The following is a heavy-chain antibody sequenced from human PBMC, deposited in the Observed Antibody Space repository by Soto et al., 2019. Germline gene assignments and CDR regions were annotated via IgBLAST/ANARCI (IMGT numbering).Heavy chain of an antibody. V-gene: IGHV3-15*01. J-gene: IGHJ3*02. D-gene: IGHD2-2*01. Sequence: EVQLVESGGGLEKPGGSLRLSCAASGFTFSHVWMSWVRQAPGKGLEWVGRIKRKIDGETIDYAAPVKGRFTMSRDDSKDTLYLQMNSLKTEDTAVYYCATEASCSSTNCTRAFDIWGQGTVATVSS. CDR2: IKRKIDGETI. CDR3: ATEASCSSTNCTRAFDI. CDR1: GFTFSHVW.